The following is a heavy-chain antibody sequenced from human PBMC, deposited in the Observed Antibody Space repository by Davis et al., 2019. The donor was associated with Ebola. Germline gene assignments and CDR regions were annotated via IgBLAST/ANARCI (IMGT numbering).Heavy chain of an antibody. CDR3: AKLNFRFWDF. CDR2: ISGGGDST. Sequence: GGSLRLSCSASGFTFSSFAVTWVRQVPGKGLEWVSAISGGGDSTYYADSVKGRFTISRDNSKNTLYFQMDSLRAEDTAVYYCAKLNFRFWDFWGQGALVTVSS. V-gene: IGHV3-23*01. D-gene: IGHD3-3*01. CDR1: GFTFSSFA. J-gene: IGHJ4*02.